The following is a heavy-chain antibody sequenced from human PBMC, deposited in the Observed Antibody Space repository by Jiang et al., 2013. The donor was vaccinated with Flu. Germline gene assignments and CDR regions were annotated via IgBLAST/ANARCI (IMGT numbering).Heavy chain of an antibody. J-gene: IGHJ4*02. CDR1: GGYVSDSVYY. V-gene: IGHV4-39*07. D-gene: IGHD2/OR15-2a*01. CDR2: TYYSGGT. CDR3: ARDPKYCDSTIRCHPD. Sequence: VLLKPSETLSLTCSVAGGYVSDSVYYWGWIRQPPGRGLEWIASTYYSGGTSSNSPLKGRVTMSVDTSKNQISLRLNSVTAADTAVYFCARDPKYCDSTIRCHPDWGQGTLV.